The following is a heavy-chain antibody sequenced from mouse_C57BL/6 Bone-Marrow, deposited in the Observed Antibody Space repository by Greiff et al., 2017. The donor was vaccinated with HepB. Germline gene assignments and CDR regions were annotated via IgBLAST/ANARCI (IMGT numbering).Heavy chain of an antibody. CDR2: INPYNGGT. CDR3: APITTAYYFDY. D-gene: IGHD1-2*01. V-gene: IGHV1-19*01. Sequence: EVQLQQSGPVLVKPGASVKMSCKASGYKFTDYYMNWVKQSHGKSLEWIGVINPYNGGTSYNQKFKGKATLTVDKSSSTAYMELNSLTSEDSAVYYCAPITTAYYFDYWGQGTTLTVSS. CDR1: GYKFTDYY. J-gene: IGHJ2*01.